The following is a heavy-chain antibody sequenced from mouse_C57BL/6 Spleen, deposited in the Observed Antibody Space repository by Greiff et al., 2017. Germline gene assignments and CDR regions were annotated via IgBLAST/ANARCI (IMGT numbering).Heavy chain of an antibody. V-gene: IGHV1-4*01. D-gene: IGHD2-4*01. Sequence: VKLVESGAELARPGASVKMSCKASGYTFTSYTMHWVKQRPGQGLEWIGYINPSSGYTKYNQKFKDKATLTADKSSSTAYMQLSSLTSEDSAVYYCASFDYYYAMDYWGQGTSVTVSS. CDR3: ASFDYYYAMDY. CDR1: GYTFTSYT. J-gene: IGHJ4*01. CDR2: INPSSGYT.